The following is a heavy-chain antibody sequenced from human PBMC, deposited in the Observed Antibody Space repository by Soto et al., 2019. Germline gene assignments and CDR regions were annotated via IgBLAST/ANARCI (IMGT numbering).Heavy chain of an antibody. V-gene: IGHV4-4*02. CDR2: IYHNGIT. CDR1: GTSISSTYW. Sequence: SETLSLTCRVSGTSISSTYWWTWVRQSPGKGLEWIGEIYHNGITKYNPSLKSRVSLSVDKSNNQFSLKLTSVTAADTAVYYCARDKTTGLSDYWGQGTLVTVYS. J-gene: IGHJ4*02. CDR3: ARDKTTGLSDY. D-gene: IGHD1-7*01.